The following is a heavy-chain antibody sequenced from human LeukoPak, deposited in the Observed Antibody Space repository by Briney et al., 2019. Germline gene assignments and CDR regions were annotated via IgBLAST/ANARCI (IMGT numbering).Heavy chain of an antibody. CDR1: GYTFTGYY. D-gene: IGHD3-10*01. CDR2: INPNSGGT. J-gene: IGHJ4*02. V-gene: IGHV1-2*04. Sequence: ASVKVSCKASGYTFTGYYMHWVRQAPGQGLEWMGWINPNSGGTNYAQKFQGWVTMTRDTSISTAYMELSRLRSDDTAVYYCARGVYGSRPRYFDHWGQGTLVTVSS. CDR3: ARGVYGSRPRYFDH.